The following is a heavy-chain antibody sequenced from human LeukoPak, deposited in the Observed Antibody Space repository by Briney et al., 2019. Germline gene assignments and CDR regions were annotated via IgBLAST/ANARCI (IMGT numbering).Heavy chain of an antibody. D-gene: IGHD2-15*01. CDR2: IYYSGST. V-gene: IGHV4-59*01. CDR3: ARAALFYFDF. CDR1: GVSISSYY. Sequence: PSETLSLTCSVSGVSISSYYWSWIRQPPGKGLEWIGYIYYSGSTNYNPSLKSRVTISVDTSKNQFSLNLTSVTAADTAVYYCARAALFYFDFWGQGTLVTVSS. J-gene: IGHJ4*02.